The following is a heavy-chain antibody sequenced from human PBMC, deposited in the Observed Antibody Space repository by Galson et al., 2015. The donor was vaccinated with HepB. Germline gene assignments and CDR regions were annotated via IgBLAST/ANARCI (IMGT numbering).Heavy chain of an antibody. V-gene: IGHV3-33*01. J-gene: IGHJ3*02. CDR3: ARALRLYNGFDI. CDR2: IWYDGTSK. CDR1: GFTLNNYG. D-gene: IGHD3-16*02. Sequence: SLRLSCAASGFTLNNYGMHWVRQAPGKGLEWVAVIWYDGTSKYYADSVKGRFTISRDNSQNTLYLQMNSLRAEDTAVYYCARALRLYNGFDIWGQGTMVTVSS.